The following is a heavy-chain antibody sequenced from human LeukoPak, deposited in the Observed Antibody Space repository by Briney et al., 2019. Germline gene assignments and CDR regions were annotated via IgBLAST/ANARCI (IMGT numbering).Heavy chain of an antibody. V-gene: IGHV3-21*01. D-gene: IGHD2-21*02. CDR3: ARDDRVVTALIALYYYYGMDV. Sequence: GSLRLSCAASGFTFSSYSMNWVRQAPGKGLEWVSSISSSSSYIYYADSVKGRFTISRDNAKNSLYLQMNSLRAEDTAVYYCARDDRVVTALIALYYYYGMDVWGQGTTVTVSS. J-gene: IGHJ6*02. CDR2: ISSSSSYI. CDR1: GFTFSSYS.